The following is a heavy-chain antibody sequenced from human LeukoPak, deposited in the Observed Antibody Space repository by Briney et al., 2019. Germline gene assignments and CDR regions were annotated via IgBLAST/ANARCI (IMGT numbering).Heavy chain of an antibody. Sequence: PSQTLSLTCTVSGGSISSGDYYWSWIRQPPGKGLEWIGYIYYSESTYYNPSLKSRVTISVDKSKNQFSLKLSSVTAADTAVYYCARVLDGYCGGGCYHWGQGTLVTVSS. CDR2: IYYSEST. J-gene: IGHJ5*02. D-gene: IGHD2-21*01. V-gene: IGHV4-30-4*08. CDR1: GGSISSGDYY. CDR3: ARVLDGYCGGGCYH.